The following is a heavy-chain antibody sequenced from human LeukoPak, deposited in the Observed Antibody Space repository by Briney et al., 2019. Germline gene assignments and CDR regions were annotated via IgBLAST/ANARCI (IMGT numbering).Heavy chain of an antibody. V-gene: IGHV1-46*01. CDR2: INPSGGST. CDR1: GYTFTGYY. J-gene: IGHJ5*02. Sequence: ASVKVSCKASGYTFTGYYMHWVRQAPGQGLEWMGIINPSGGSTSYAQKFQGRVTMTRDTSTSTVYMELSSLRSEDTAVYYCAREWRLLWFGELGWFDPWGQGTLVTVSS. D-gene: IGHD3-10*01. CDR3: AREWRLLWFGELGWFDP.